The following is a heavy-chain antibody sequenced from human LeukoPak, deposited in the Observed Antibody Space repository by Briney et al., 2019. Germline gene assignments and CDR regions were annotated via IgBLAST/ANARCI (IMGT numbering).Heavy chain of an antibody. CDR3: ARDSDSSGYYYYYGMDV. J-gene: IGHJ6*02. CDR2: ISSSSSTI. D-gene: IGHD3-22*01. V-gene: IGHV3-48*02. CDR1: GFTFDDYA. Sequence: GGSLRLSCAASGFTFDDYAMHWVRQAPGKGLEWVSYISSSSSTIYYADSVKGRFTISRDNAKNSLYLQMNSLRDEDTAVYYCARDSDSSGYYYYYGMDVWGQGTTVTVSS.